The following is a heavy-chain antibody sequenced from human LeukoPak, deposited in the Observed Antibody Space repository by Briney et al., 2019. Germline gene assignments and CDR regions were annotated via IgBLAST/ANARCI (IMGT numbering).Heavy chain of an antibody. Sequence: PSETLSLTCTVPGGSISSSSYYWGWIRPPPGKGLEWIGSIYYSGSTYYNPSLKSRVTISVDTSKNQFSLKLSSVTAADTAVYYCARLEGIAAAGYWGQGTLVTVSS. CDR2: IYYSGST. J-gene: IGHJ4*02. CDR1: GGSISSSSYY. D-gene: IGHD6-13*01. V-gene: IGHV4-39*01. CDR3: ARLEGIAAAGY.